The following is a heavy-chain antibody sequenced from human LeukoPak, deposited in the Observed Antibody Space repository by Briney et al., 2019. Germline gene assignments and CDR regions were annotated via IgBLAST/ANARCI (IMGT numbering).Heavy chain of an antibody. CDR3: ARHPYGPAVYYYMDV. J-gene: IGHJ6*03. CDR2: IYTSGST. CDR1: GGSISSYY. Sequence: SETLSLTCTVSGGSISSYYWSWIRQPPGKGLEWIGYIYTSGSTNYNPYLKSRVTISVDTSKNQFSLKLSSVTAADTAVYYYARHPYGPAVYYYMDVWGKGTTVTVSS. V-gene: IGHV4-4*09. D-gene: IGHD3-10*01.